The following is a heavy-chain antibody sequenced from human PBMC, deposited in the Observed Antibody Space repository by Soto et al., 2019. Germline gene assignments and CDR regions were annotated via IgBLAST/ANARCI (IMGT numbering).Heavy chain of an antibody. CDR3: ARRYGYSFDY. D-gene: IGHD1-1*01. V-gene: IGHV4-59*08. J-gene: IGHJ4*02. Sequence: QVQLQESGPGLVKPSETLSLTCTVSGGSISSYYRSWIRQPPGKGLEWIGYIYYSGSTNYNPSLKSRVTIAVDTSKNQFSLELTSVTAADAAVYYCARRYGYSFDYWGQGTLVTVSS. CDR1: GGSISSYY. CDR2: IYYSGST.